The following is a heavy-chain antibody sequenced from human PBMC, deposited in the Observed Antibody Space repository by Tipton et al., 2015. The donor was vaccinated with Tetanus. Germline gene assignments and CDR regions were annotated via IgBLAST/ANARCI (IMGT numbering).Heavy chain of an antibody. CDR3: ARLTGHSMDVVDYYYFGMDV. CDR1: GDSMTDFY. D-gene: IGHD2-21*01. Sequence: LRLSCNVSGDSMTDFYWSWIRQAPGKGLEWIAYIFSTGRTQYNPSLKSGVTISLDTSRNQFSLKLTSVSAADTAVYYCARLTGHSMDVVDYYYFGMDVWGQGTTVTVSS. CDR2: IFSTGRT. J-gene: IGHJ6*02. V-gene: IGHV4-59*01.